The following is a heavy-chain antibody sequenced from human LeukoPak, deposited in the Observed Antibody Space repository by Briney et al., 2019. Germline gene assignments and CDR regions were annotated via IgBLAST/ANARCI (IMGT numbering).Heavy chain of an antibody. Sequence: GGSLRLSCAASGFDFDNYWVTWVRQAPGKGLEWVANMNQDGSEQYYVDSVKGRFTISRDNGKKSLYLQMNSLRAEDTAVYYCSRGQGCAYWGQGTLVTVSS. CDR2: MNQDGSEQ. CDR1: GFDFDNYW. CDR3: SRGQGCAY. D-gene: IGHD2-8*01. V-gene: IGHV3-7*04. J-gene: IGHJ4*02.